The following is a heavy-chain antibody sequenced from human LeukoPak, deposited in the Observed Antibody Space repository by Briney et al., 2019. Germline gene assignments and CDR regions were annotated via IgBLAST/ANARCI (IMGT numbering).Heavy chain of an antibody. CDR1: GFTFSSYS. V-gene: IGHV3-21*01. J-gene: IGHJ3*02. D-gene: IGHD3-16*01. CDR2: ISSSSSYI. CDR3: ARDVGAWVFADAFDI. Sequence: PGGSLRLSCAASGFTFSSYSMNWVRQAPGKGLEWVSSISSSSSYIYYADSVKGRFTISRDNAKNSLYLQMNSLRAEDTAVYYCARDVGAWVFADAFDIWGQGTMVTVSS.